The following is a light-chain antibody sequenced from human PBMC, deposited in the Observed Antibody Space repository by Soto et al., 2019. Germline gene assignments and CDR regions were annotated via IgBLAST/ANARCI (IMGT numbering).Light chain of an antibody. J-gene: IGLJ2*01. CDR2: EGS. CDR3: CAYAGSSTFVV. V-gene: IGLV2-23*03. CDR1: SSDVGSYTL. Sequence: QSVLTQPASVSGSPGQSITISCTGTSSDVGSYTLVSCYQQHPGKAPELMIYEGSKRPSGVYNRFSGSKSGNTASLTISGLQAEDEAEYYFCAYAGSSTFVVFGGGTKFTVL.